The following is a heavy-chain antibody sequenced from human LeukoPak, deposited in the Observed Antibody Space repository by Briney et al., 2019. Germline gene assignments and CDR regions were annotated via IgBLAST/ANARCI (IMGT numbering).Heavy chain of an antibody. V-gene: IGHV3-7*01. CDR3: ARRGYCSGGSCYGSRYFDY. D-gene: IGHD2-15*01. CDR2: IKQDGSEK. J-gene: IGHJ4*02. CDR1: GFTFSSYW. Sequence: PGGSLRLSCAASGFTFSSYWMSWVRQAPGKGLEWVANIKQDGSEKYYVDSVKGRFTISRDNAKNSLYLQVNSLRAEDTAVYYCARRGYCSGGSCYGSRYFDYWGQGTLVTVSS.